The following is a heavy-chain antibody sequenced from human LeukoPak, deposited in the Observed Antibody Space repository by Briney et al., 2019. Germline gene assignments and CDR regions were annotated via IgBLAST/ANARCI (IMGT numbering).Heavy chain of an antibody. Sequence: SETLSLTCTVSGGSISSSGYSWGWIRQPPGKGLEGIGSIYYSGTTYYNRSLKSRVTISLEKSKKQFTLKLSSVTAADTAVYYCARDMVRFWSGIGAFDIWGQGTTVTVSS. CDR1: GGSISSSGYS. D-gene: IGHD3-3*01. CDR3: ARDMVRFWSGIGAFDI. J-gene: IGHJ3*02. CDR2: IYYSGTT. V-gene: IGHV4-39*06.